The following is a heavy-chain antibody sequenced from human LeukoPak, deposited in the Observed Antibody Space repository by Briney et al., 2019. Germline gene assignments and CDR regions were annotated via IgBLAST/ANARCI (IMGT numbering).Heavy chain of an antibody. CDR2: ISSSSSYI. Sequence: GGSLRLSCAASGFTFSSYTMNWVRQAPGKGLEWVSSISSSSSYIYYADSVMGRFTISRDNSKNTLYLQMNSLRAEDTAVYYCAKDGLDIVVVPAAMGVDYWGQGTLVTVSS. J-gene: IGHJ4*02. CDR1: GFTFSSYT. V-gene: IGHV3-21*01. CDR3: AKDGLDIVVVPAAMGVDY. D-gene: IGHD2-2*03.